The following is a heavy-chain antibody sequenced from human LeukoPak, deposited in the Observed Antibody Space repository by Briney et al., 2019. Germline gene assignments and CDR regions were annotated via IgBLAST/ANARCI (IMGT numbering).Heavy chain of an antibody. CDR3: ARSRGYSGYDAFDY. CDR2: IYHSGST. J-gene: IGHJ4*02. CDR1: GGSISSGGYS. D-gene: IGHD5-12*01. V-gene: IGHV4-30-2*01. Sequence: SETLSLTCAVSGGSISSGGYSWSWIRQPPGKDLEWIGYIYHSGSTYYNPSLKSRVTISVDRSKNQFSLKLSSVTAADTAVYYCARSRGYSGYDAFDYWGQGTLVTVSS.